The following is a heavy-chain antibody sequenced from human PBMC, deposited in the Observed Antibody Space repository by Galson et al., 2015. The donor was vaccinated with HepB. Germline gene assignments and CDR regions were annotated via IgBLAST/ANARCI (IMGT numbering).Heavy chain of an antibody. D-gene: IGHD3-10*01. J-gene: IGHJ6*02. CDR3: ARDLATYYYGSGSYVVGVEFGYYYGMDV. Sequence: SVKVSCKASGYTFTSYGISWVRQAPGQGLEWMGWISAYNGNTNYAQKLQGRVTMTTDTSTSTAYMELRSLRSDDTAVYYCARDLATYYYGSGSYVVGVEFGYYYGMDVWGQGTTVTVSS. CDR1: GYTFTSYG. V-gene: IGHV1-18*01. CDR2: ISAYNGNT.